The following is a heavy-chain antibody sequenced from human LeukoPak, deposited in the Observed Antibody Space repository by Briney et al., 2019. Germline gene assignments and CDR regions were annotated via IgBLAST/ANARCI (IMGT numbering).Heavy chain of an antibody. CDR3: ARAPLYHYDSSGYLFDY. CDR1: GGSIGSSSYY. CDR2: IYYSGTT. V-gene: IGHV4-39*07. J-gene: IGHJ4*02. Sequence: PSETLSLTCTVSGGSIGSSSYYWGWIRQPPGKGLEWIGIIYYSGTTYYNPSLKSRVTISVDTSKNQFSLKLSSVTAADTAIYYCARAPLYHYDSSGYLFDYWGQGTLVTVSS. D-gene: IGHD3-22*01.